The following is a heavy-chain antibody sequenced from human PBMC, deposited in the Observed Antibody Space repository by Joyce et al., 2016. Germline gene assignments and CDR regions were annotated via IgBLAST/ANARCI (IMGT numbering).Heavy chain of an antibody. J-gene: IGHJ6*03. CDR2: ISSAGGSI. D-gene: IGHD3-10*01. CDR3: ARFGSGSYHPDRYYYYYMDV. V-gene: IGHV3-48*01. CDR1: GFSFSDYD. Sequence: EVQLVESGGGLVQPGGSLRLSCAASGFSFSDYDMNWVRQAPGKGPEWVSDISSAGGSISYADALKGRFTISRENAKNSLYLQMNSLRAEDTAVYYCARFGSGSYHPDRYYYYYMDVWGRGTAVTVSS.